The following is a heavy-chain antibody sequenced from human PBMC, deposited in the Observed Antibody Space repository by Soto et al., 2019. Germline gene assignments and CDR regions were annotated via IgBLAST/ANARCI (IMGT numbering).Heavy chain of an antibody. Sequence: QVQLVESGGGVVQPGRSLRLSCAASGFTFSSYGMHGVRQAPGKGLEWVAVISYDGSNKYYADSVKGRFTISRDNSKNTLYLQMNSLRAEDTAVYYCAKGEAVAGTVDYWGQGTLVTVSS. CDR2: ISYDGSNK. J-gene: IGHJ4*02. CDR3: AKGEAVAGTVDY. V-gene: IGHV3-30*18. D-gene: IGHD6-19*01. CDR1: GFTFSSYG.